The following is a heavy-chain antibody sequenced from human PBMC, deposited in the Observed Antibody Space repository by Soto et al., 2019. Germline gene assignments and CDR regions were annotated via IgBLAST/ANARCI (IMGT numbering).Heavy chain of an antibody. CDR2: ISAYNGNT. D-gene: IGHD5-12*01. Sequence: ASVKVSCKASGYTFTSYGISWVRQAPGQGLEWMGWISAYNGNTNYAQKLQGRVTMTTDTSTSTAYMELSSLRSEDTAVYYCARDSPYVDIVAPTLFDIWGQGTMVTVSS. V-gene: IGHV1-18*01. CDR3: ARDSPYVDIVAPTLFDI. J-gene: IGHJ3*02. CDR1: GYTFTSYG.